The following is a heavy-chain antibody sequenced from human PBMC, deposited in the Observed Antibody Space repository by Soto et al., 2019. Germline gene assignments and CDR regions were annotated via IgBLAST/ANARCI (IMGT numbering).Heavy chain of an antibody. V-gene: IGHV3-23*01. CDR3: AKDLRDITIFGVVIYFDY. CDR2: ISGSGGST. Sequence: PGGSLRLSCAASGFTFSSYAMSWVRQAPGKGLEWVSAISGSGGSTYYADSVKGRFTISRDNSKNTLYLQMNSLRAEDTAVYYCAKDLRDITIFGVVIYFDYWGQGTLVTVSS. CDR1: GFTFSSYA. J-gene: IGHJ4*02. D-gene: IGHD3-3*01.